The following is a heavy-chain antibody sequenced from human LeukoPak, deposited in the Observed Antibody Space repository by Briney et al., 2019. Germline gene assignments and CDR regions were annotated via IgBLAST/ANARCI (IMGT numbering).Heavy chain of an antibody. CDR1: GYSFTSYW. D-gene: IGHD2-2*01. CDR3: ARPSSVCSSTSCYAGAFDY. CDR2: VYPGDSAA. J-gene: IGHJ4*02. V-gene: IGHV5-51*01. Sequence: GESLKISCKGSGYSFTSYWIGWVRQMPGKGLEWMGIVYPGDSAARYSPSFQGQVTISADKSISTAYLQWSSLKASDTAIYYCARPSSVCSSTSCYAGAFDYWGQGTLVTVSS.